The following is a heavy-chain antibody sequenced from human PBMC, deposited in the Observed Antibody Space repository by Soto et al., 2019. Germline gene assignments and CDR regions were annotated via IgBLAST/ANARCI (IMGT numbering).Heavy chain of an antibody. CDR1: GYSFSSYW. V-gene: IGHV5-51*01. CDR3: ARHAGYCSTTSCSQNDY. CDR2: IYPGDSDT. Sequence: GESLKISCRGPGYSFSSYWIAWVRQMPGKGLEWMGIIYPGDSDTIYSPSFQGQVTFSADKSTNTAYLQWSSLKASDTATYYCARHAGYCSTTSCSQNDYWGQGTLVTVSS. J-gene: IGHJ4*02. D-gene: IGHD2-2*01.